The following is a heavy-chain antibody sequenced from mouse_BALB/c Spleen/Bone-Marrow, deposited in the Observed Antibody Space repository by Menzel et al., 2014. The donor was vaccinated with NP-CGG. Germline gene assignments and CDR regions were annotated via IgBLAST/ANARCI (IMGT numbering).Heavy chain of an antibody. J-gene: IGHJ4*01. V-gene: IGHV5-17*02. CDR3: ARLTFPTATYYYAMDY. CDR2: ISSGSSTI. Sequence: EVQLVESGGGLVQPGGSRKLSCAASGFTFSSFGMHWVRRAPEKGLEWVAYISSGSSTIYYADTVKGRFTISRDNPKNTLFLQMTSLRSEDTAMYYCARLTFPTATYYYAMDYWGQEPQSPSPQ. CDR1: GFTFSSFG. D-gene: IGHD1-2*01.